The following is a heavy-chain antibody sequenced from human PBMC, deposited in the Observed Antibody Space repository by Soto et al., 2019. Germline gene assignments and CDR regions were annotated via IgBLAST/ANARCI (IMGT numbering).Heavy chain of an antibody. D-gene: IGHD2-21*01. Sequence: QVQLVQSGAEEKKPGASVKVSCKASGYTFTSYAMHWVRQAPGQSLEWMGWINAGNGNTKYSQKFQGRVTITRDTSATTAYIALSSLRSEDTAVYYCARVGEPIDYWGQGTLVTVSS. CDR3: ARVGEPIDY. CDR1: GYTFTSYA. CDR2: INAGNGNT. V-gene: IGHV1-3*05. J-gene: IGHJ4*02.